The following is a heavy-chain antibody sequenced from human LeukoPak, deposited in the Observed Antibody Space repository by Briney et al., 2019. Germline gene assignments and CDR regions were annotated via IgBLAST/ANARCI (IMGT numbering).Heavy chain of an antibody. CDR2: INPSGGST. V-gene: IGHV1-46*01. CDR1: GYTFTSYY. D-gene: IGHD3-16*02. J-gene: IGHJ5*02. Sequence: GASVKVSCKASGYTFTSYYMHWVRQAPGQGLEWMGIINPSGGSTSYAQKFQGRVTMTRDTSISTAYMELSRLRSDDTAVYYCARVVGRRPFNWFDPWGQGTLVTVSS. CDR3: ARVVGRRPFNWFDP.